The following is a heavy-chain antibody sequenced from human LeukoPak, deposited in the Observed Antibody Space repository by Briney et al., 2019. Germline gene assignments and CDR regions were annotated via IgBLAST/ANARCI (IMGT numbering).Heavy chain of an antibody. V-gene: IGHV3-23*01. D-gene: IGHD5-18*01. CDR3: ASLQLWLHAFDI. J-gene: IGHJ3*02. CDR2: ISGSGGST. CDR1: GFTFSSYA. Sequence: QAWGSLRLSCAASGFTFSSYAMSWVRQAPGKGLEWVSAISGSGGSTYYADSVKGRFTISRDNSKNTLYLQMNSLRAEDTAVYYCASLQLWLHAFDIWGQGTMVTVSS.